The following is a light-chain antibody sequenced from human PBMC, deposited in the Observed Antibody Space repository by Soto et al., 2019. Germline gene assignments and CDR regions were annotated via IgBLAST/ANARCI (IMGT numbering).Light chain of an antibody. J-gene: IGLJ3*02. Sequence: QSALTQPASVSGSPGQSITISCTGTSSDVGSYDLVSWYQHHPGKAPKLMIYDDSKRPSGVSNRFSGSKSGNTASLTISGLQAEDEADYYCCSYAGSSTLVLGGGTKLTVL. V-gene: IGLV2-23*01. CDR2: DDS. CDR3: CSYAGSSTLV. CDR1: SSDVGSYDL.